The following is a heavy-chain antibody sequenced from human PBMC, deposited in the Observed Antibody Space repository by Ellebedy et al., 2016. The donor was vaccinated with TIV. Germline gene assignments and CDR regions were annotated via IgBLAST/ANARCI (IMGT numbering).Heavy chain of an antibody. V-gene: IGHV3-74*01. D-gene: IGHD1-14*01. CDR2: INSDGRTT. J-gene: IGHJ4*02. CDR3: TTLSNMRVDY. Sequence: PGGSLRLSCAASGFSSGFSFSRNWMHWVRQAPGEGLVWVSRINSDGRTTSYADSVKGRFTISRDNVKNTLYLEMNSLRAEDTAVYYCTTLSNMRVDYWGQGTLVTVSS. CDR1: GFSSGFSFSRNW.